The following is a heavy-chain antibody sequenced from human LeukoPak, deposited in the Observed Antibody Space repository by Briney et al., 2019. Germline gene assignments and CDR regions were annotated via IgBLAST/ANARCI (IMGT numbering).Heavy chain of an antibody. V-gene: IGHV3-30*04. CDR3: ARDRIVLMGYAPGDGMDA. CDR1: GFTFSSYA. J-gene: IGHJ6*02. Sequence: PGGSLRLSCAASGFTFSSYAMHWVRQAPGKGLEWVAVISYDGSNKYYADSVKGRFTISRDNSKNTLYLQMNSLRAEDTAVYYCARDRIVLMGYAPGDGMDAWAKGPRSPSP. D-gene: IGHD2-8*01. CDR2: ISYDGSNK.